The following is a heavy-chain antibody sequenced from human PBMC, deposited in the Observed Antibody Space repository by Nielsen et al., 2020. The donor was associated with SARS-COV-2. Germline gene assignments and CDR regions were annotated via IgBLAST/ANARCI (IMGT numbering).Heavy chain of an antibody. V-gene: IGHV1-2*02. Sequence: ASVKVSCKASGYTFTGYYMHWVRQAPGQGLEWMGWINPNSGGTNYAQKFQGRVTMTRDTSISTAYMELSRLRSDDTAVYYCARIFHVWGNYRTLDYWGQGTLVTVSS. J-gene: IGHJ4*02. CDR3: ARIFHVWGNYRTLDY. CDR1: GYTFTGYY. CDR2: INPNSGGT. D-gene: IGHD3-16*02.